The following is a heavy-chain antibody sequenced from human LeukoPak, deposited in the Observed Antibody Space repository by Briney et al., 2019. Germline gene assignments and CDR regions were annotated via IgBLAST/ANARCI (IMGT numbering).Heavy chain of an antibody. CDR1: GGSISSYH. CDR2: MSYSGST. CDR3: ARGLRYSTGWYYMDV. D-gene: IGHD6-19*01. V-gene: IGHV4-59*08. J-gene: IGHJ6*03. Sequence: SETLSLTCTVSGGSISSYHWSWIRQPPGKGLGWIGYMSYSGSTKYNPSLKSRVTISVDTSKNQFSLKLSSVTAADTAVYYCARGLRYSTGWYYMDVWGKGTTVTISS.